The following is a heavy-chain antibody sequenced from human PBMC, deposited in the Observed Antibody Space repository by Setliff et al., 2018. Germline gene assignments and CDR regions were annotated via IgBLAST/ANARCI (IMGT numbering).Heavy chain of an antibody. Sequence: ASVKVSCKVSGYTLTELSMHWVRQAPGKGLEWMGGFDPEDGETIYAQKFQGRVTMTEDASTDTAYMELSSLRSEDTAVYYCAADYYDSSGYGYWGQGTLVTVSS. CDR3: AADYYDSSGYGY. D-gene: IGHD3-22*01. CDR1: GYTLTELS. CDR2: FDPEDGET. V-gene: IGHV1-24*01. J-gene: IGHJ4*02.